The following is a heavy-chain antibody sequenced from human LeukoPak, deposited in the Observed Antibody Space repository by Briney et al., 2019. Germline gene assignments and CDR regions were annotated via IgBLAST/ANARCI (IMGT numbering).Heavy chain of an antibody. D-gene: IGHD5-18*01. Sequence: SVTVSCKASGGTFSSYAISWVRQAPGQGLEWMGGIIPIFGTANYAQKFQGRVTITADESTSTAYMELSSLRSEDTAVYYCARDPGGYSYGLRFDPWGQGTLVTVSS. V-gene: IGHV1-69*13. CDR3: ARDPGGYSYGLRFDP. J-gene: IGHJ5*02. CDR2: IIPIFGTA. CDR1: GGTFSSYA.